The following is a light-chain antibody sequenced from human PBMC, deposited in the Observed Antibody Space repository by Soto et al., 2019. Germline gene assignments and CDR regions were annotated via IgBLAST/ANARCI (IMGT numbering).Light chain of an antibody. Sequence: QSALTQPASVSGSPGQSITISCTGTSSDVGGYNYVSWYQHHPGKAPKLMIYEVSNRTSGVSNRFSGSKSGNTASLTISGLQAEDEDDYYCSSYTRSSTRVFGGGTKLTVL. J-gene: IGLJ2*01. CDR2: EVS. CDR3: SSYTRSSTRV. CDR1: SSDVGGYNY. V-gene: IGLV2-14*01.